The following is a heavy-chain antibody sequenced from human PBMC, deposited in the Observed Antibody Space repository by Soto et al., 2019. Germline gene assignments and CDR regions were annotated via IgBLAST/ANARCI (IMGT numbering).Heavy chain of an antibody. CDR1: GYTFTSYG. Sequence: QVQLVQSGAEVKKPGASVKVSCKASGYTFTSYGISWVRQAPGQGLEWMGWISAYNGNTNYAQKPEGKGTMTTDTTTSTAYRERRSLRSADTAVYYCARDRTIVVVPAAIRYYYYGMDVWGQGTTVTVSS. J-gene: IGHJ6*02. D-gene: IGHD2-2*01. CDR3: ARDRTIVVVPAAIRYYYYGMDV. CDR2: ISAYNGNT. V-gene: IGHV1-18*01.